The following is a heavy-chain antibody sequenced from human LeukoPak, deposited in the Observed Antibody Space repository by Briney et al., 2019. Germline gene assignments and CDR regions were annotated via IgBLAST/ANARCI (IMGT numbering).Heavy chain of an antibody. CDR1: GDTFTSYD. J-gene: IGHJ6*02. D-gene: IGHD3-3*01. V-gene: IGHV1-8*01. CDR3: ARSTYYPQITIFGVAHLKYYYYSGMDV. CDR2: MNPNSGNT. Sequence: ASVKVSCKASGDTFTSYDTNWGRQAPGQGVEWMGGMNPNSGNTGYAQTFQGRVTTTRNPSLSTSHMELSSLRSEDTAVYYCARSTYYPQITIFGVAHLKYYYYSGMDVWGQGATVTVSS.